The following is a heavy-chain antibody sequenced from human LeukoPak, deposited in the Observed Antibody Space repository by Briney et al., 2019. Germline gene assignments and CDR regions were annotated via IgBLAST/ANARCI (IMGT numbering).Heavy chain of an antibody. CDR1: GVSISCFY. Sequence: TLSLTCTVCGVSISCFYWMWIPQPPGKALEWLARIVWDDDKYYRTSLKTRLTISKDTSKNQVVLTMTNMDLLDTATYYCARIPYGRSGFVIFDYWGQGTLVTVSS. J-gene: IGHJ4*02. D-gene: IGHD5-12*01. CDR3: ARIPYGRSGFVIFDY. CDR2: IVWDDDK. V-gene: IGHV2-70*11.